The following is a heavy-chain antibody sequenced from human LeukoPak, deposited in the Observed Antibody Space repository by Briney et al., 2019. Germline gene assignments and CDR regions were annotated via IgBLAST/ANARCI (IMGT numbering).Heavy chain of an antibody. Sequence: PSETLSLTCTVSGDSISSYYWSWIWQPPGKGLEWIGYIYYSGSANSNPSLRSRVTISVDMSKNQFSLKLSSVTAADTAVYYCASASRPPYYYGMDVWGQGTTVTVSS. CDR3: ASASRPPYYYGMDV. CDR1: GDSISSYY. J-gene: IGHJ6*02. CDR2: IYYSGSA. V-gene: IGHV4-59*01.